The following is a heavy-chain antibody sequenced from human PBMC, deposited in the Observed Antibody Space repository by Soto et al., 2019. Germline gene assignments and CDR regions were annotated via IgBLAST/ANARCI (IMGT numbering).Heavy chain of an antibody. CDR1: GYTFTSYY. CDR2: INPSGGST. Sequence: QVQLVQSGAEVKKPGASVKVSCKASGYTFTSYYMHWVRQAPGQGLEWMGIINPSGGSTSYAQKFQGRVTMTRDTSTSTVYMELSSLRSEDTAGYYCASIAARGYFDYWGQGPLVTVSS. J-gene: IGHJ4*02. CDR3: ASIAARGYFDY. D-gene: IGHD6-6*01. V-gene: IGHV1-46*03.